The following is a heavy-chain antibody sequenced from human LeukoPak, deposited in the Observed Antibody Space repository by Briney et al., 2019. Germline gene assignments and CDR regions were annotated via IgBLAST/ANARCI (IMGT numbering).Heavy chain of an antibody. D-gene: IGHD5-18*01. V-gene: IGHV1-69*13. CDR1: GGTFSSYA. CDR2: ITPIFGTA. Sequence: SVKVSCKASGGTFSSYAISWVRQAPGQGLEWMGGITPIFGTANYAQKFQGRVTITADESTSTAYMELSSLRSEDTAVYYCARSGYSYGYTGPYGMDVWGKGTTVTVSS. J-gene: IGHJ6*04. CDR3: ARSGYSYGYTGPYGMDV.